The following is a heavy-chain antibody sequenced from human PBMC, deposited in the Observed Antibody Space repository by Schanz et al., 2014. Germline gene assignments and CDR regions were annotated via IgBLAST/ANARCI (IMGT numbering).Heavy chain of an antibody. CDR3: ARGGVVVVTAALNWFDP. Sequence: QVQLVQSGSELKKPGASVKVSCKASGYTFTTYPMNWVRQAPGQGLEWMGWINTNNGDPTYAQGFTGRFVFSLDTSVSTAYLQISSLKAEDTAVYYCARGGVVVVTAALNWFDPWGQGTLVTVSS. V-gene: IGHV7-4-1*02. J-gene: IGHJ5*02. D-gene: IGHD2-15*01. CDR2: INTNNGDP. CDR1: GYTFTTYP.